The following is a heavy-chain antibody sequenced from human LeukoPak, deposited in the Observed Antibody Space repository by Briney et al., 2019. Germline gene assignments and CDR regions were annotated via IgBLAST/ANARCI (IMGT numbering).Heavy chain of an antibody. V-gene: IGHV4-61*05. Sequence: PSETLSLTCTVSGGSISSSSYYWGWIRQPPGKGLEWIGYIYYSGSTNYNPSLKSRVTISVDTSKNQFSLKLSSVTAADTAVYYCARGYSSGWYDFDYWGQGTLVTVSS. J-gene: IGHJ4*02. CDR2: IYYSGST. D-gene: IGHD6-19*01. CDR3: ARGYSSGWYDFDY. CDR1: GGSISSSSYY.